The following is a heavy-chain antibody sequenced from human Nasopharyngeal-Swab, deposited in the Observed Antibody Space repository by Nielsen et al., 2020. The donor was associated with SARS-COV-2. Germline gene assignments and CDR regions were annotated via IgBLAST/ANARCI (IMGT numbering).Heavy chain of an antibody. Sequence: SVKVSCKASGYTFTSYAMNWVRQAPGQGLEWMGGIIPIFGTANYAQKFQGRVTITADKSTSTAYMELSSLRSEDTAVYYCARGTATISFDYYYYMDVWGKGTTVTVSS. D-gene: IGHD5-24*01. CDR1: GYTFTSYA. J-gene: IGHJ6*03. V-gene: IGHV1-69*06. CDR3: ARGTATISFDYYYYMDV. CDR2: IIPIFGTA.